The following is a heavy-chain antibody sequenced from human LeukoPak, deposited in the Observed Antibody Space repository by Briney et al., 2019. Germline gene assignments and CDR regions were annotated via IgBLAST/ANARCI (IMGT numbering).Heavy chain of an antibody. CDR1: GYTFSSYG. V-gene: IGHV3-30*18. D-gene: IGHD1-20*01. Sequence: GGSLRLSCAASGYTFSSYGMHWVRQAPGKGLEWVAVISYDGSNKYYADSVKGRFTISRDNSKNTLYLQMNSLRAEDTAVYYCAKLVTGTTWSEYWGQGTLVTVSS. J-gene: IGHJ4*02. CDR3: AKLVTGTTWSEY. CDR2: ISYDGSNK.